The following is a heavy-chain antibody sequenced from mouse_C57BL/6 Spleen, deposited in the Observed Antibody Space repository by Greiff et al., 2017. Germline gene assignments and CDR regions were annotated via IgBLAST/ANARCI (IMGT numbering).Heavy chain of an antibody. CDR2: INPSSGYT. V-gene: IGHV1-7*01. D-gene: IGHD3-2*02. CDR3: ARAHRDSSGYVLYFDY. CDR1: GYTFTSYW. Sequence: VQLQQSGAELAKPGASVKLSCKASGYTFTSYWMHWVKQRPGQGLEWIGYINPSSGYTKYNQKFKDKATLTADKSSSTAYMQLSSLTYEDSAVYYCARAHRDSSGYVLYFDYWGQGTTLTVSS. J-gene: IGHJ2*01.